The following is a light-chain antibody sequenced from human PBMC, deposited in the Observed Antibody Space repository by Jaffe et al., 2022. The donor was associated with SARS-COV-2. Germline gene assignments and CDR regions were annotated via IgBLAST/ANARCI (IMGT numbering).Light chain of an antibody. CDR1: SSNIGAGYD. J-gene: IGLJ3*02. Sequence: QSVLTQPPSVSGAPGQRVTISCTGSSSNIGAGYDVHWYQQLPGTAPKLLIYDNSNRPSGVPDRFSGSKSGTSASLAVTGLQAEDEADYYCQSFDSSLTAWVFGGGTTVTVL. CDR2: DNS. V-gene: IGLV1-40*01. CDR3: QSFDSSLTAWV.